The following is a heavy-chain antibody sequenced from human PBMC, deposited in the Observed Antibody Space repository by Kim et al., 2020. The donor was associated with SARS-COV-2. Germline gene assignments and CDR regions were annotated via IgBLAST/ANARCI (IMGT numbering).Heavy chain of an antibody. CDR2: TSYSGGNS. CDR3: AKDREENIVGISGDLDS. Sequence: GGSLRLSCVASGFNFRYYGMHWVRQAPGKGLEWVAFTSYSGGNSYYSDSVKDRFTVSRDNSKNTVYLQMSSLRPEDTAVYYCAKDREENIVGISGDLDSWGQGVLVTVSS. CDR1: GFNFRYYG. D-gene: IGHD1-26*01. V-gene: IGHV3-30*18. J-gene: IGHJ4*02.